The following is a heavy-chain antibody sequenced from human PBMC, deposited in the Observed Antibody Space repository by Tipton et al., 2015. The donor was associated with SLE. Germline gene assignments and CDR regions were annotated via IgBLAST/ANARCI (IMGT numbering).Heavy chain of an antibody. J-gene: IGHJ6*02. CDR1: GYTFTSYY. V-gene: IGHV1-46*01. Sequence: QLVQSGAEVKKPGASVKVSCKASGYTFTSYYMHWVRQAPGQGLEWMGIINPSGGSTSYAQKFQGRVTMTRDTSTSTVYMELSSLRSEDTAVYYCARDLAFYNSALGYGIDVWGQGTTVTVSS. D-gene: IGHD1-20*01. CDR2: INPSGGST. CDR3: ARDLAFYNSALGYGIDV.